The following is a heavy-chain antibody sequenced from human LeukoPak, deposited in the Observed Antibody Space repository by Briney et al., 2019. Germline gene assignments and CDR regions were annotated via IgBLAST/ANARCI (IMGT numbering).Heavy chain of an antibody. V-gene: IGHV3-74*01. D-gene: IGHD6-25*01. Sequence: GGSLRLSCAASGFTFSSYWMHWVRQAPGKGLVWVSRINSDGSSTTYADSVKGRFTISRDNAKNTVYLQMNSLRAEDTAVYYCARSAPAGFSYYSYYMDVWGKGTTVTISS. CDR1: GFTFSSYW. CDR3: ARSAPAGFSYYSYYMDV. J-gene: IGHJ6*03. CDR2: INSDGSST.